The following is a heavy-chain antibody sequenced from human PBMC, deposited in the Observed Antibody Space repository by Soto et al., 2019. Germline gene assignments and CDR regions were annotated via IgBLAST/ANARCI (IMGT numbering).Heavy chain of an antibody. J-gene: IGHJ4*02. Sequence: VQLQESGPGLVKPSQTLSLTCTVSGGSISSGGYYWSWVRQAPGKGLEWVGRIKIKTDGGTTDYAAPVKGRFTISRDDSKNTLYLQMNSLKIEDTAVYYCTTDEWEWGQGTLVTVSS. CDR3: TTDEWE. CDR1: GGSISSGGYY. V-gene: IGHV3-15*05. CDR2: IKIKTDGGTT. D-gene: IGHD1-26*01.